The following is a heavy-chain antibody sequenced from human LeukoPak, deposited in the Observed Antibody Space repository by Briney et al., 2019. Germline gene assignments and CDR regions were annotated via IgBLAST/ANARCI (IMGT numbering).Heavy chain of an antibody. Sequence: GGSLRLSCVASGLPIADFAMHWVRQAPGKGLEWVSLISGDGVSTFYADSVKGRFSISRDNSKNSLYPEMNSLRTEDAAMYYCAKESGKFDYWGQGTLVAVSS. V-gene: IGHV3-43*02. CDR2: ISGDGVST. CDR1: GLPIADFA. J-gene: IGHJ4*02. CDR3: AKESGKFDY.